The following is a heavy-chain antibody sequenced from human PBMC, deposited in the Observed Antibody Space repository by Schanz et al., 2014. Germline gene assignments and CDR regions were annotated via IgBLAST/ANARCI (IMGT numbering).Heavy chain of an antibody. CDR3: ARDSRPHYDFLTAYYSIDY. CDR1: GFTLSNSD. J-gene: IGHJ4*02. CDR2: IGYLGDT. V-gene: IGHV3-13*01. Sequence: EVQLVESGGGLVQPGGSLRLSCAASGFTLSNSDMHWVRQGTGKGLEWVSTIGYLGDTYYPDSVKGRFTVSRDSGQNSLYLQMNSLRAEDTAVYYCARDSRPHYDFLTAYYSIDYGGQGTLVTVSS. D-gene: IGHD3-9*01.